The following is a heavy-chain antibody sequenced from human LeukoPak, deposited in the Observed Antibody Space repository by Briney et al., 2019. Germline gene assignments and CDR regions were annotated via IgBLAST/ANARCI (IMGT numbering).Heavy chain of an antibody. CDR3: ARSRGSGSYSDY. CDR2: ISSSGSTI. D-gene: IGHD3-10*01. V-gene: IGHV3-48*03. CDR1: GFTFSSYE. J-gene: IGHJ4*02. Sequence: GGSLRLSCAASGFTFSSYEMNWVRQAPGKGLEWVSYISSSGSTIYYADSVKGRFTISRDNAKNSLYLQMNSLRAEDTAVYYCARSRGSGSYSDYWGQGTLVTVSS.